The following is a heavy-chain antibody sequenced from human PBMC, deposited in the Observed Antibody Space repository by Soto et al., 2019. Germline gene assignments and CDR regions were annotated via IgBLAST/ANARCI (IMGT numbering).Heavy chain of an antibody. V-gene: IGHV1-2*04. D-gene: IGHD1-20*01. J-gene: IGHJ6*02. CDR1: GYTFTGYY. CDR2: INPNSGGT. Sequence: GASVKVSCKASGYTFTGYYMHWVRQAPGQGLEWMGWINPNSGGTNYAQKFQGWVTMTRDTSISTAYMELSRLRSDDTAVYYCARGGVLYKWNLAPGIADYYYGMDVWGQGTTVTVSS. CDR3: ARGGVLYKWNLAPGIADYYYGMDV.